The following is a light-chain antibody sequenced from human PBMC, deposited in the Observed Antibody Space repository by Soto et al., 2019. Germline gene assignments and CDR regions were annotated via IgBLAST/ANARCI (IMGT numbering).Light chain of an antibody. J-gene: IGLJ2*01. Sequence: QPVLTQPPSTSGTPGQRVTISCSGSSSNIGTNLVYWYQLVPGTAPKLLIYGNEERPSGVPGRFSGSKSGTSASLAISGLQSEDEAEYYKAAWDGSLNGVLFGGGTKLTVL. CDR2: GNE. CDR1: SSNIGTNL. V-gene: IGLV1-44*01. CDR3: AAWDGSLNGVL.